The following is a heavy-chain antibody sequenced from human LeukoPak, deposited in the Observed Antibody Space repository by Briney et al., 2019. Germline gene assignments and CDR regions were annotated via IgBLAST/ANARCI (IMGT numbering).Heavy chain of an antibody. CDR1: GYTFTSYA. Sequence: ASVKVSCKASGYTFTSYAMNWVRQAPRQGLEWMGXINTNTGNPTYAQGFTGRFVFSLDTSVSTAYLQISSLKAEDTAIYYCARDTYSSSWYWYGLDVWGQGTTVTVSS. D-gene: IGHD6-13*01. CDR3: ARDTYSSSWYWYGLDV. CDR2: INTNTGNP. J-gene: IGHJ6*02. V-gene: IGHV7-4-1*02.